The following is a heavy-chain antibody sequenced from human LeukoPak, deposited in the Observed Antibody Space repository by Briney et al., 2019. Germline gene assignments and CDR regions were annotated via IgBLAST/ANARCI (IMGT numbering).Heavy chain of an antibody. J-gene: IGHJ4*02. CDR2: IYYSGST. V-gene: IGHV4-39*07. D-gene: IGHD5-18*01. CDR1: GGSISSSSYY. CDR3: ARDPIYSYSDY. Sequence: SETLSLTCTVSGGSISSSSYYWGWIRQPPGKGLEWIGSIYYSGSTYYNPSLKSRVTISVDTSKNQFSLKLSSVTAADTAVYYCARDPIYSYSDYWGQGTLVTVSS.